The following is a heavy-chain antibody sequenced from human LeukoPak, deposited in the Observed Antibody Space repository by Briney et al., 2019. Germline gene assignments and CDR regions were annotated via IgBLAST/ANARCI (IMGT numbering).Heavy chain of an antibody. J-gene: IGHJ6*02. Sequence: GSLRLSCAASGFTFSSYDMHWVRQATGKGLEWVSAIGTAGDTYYPGSVKGRFTISRENAKNSLYLQMNSLRAGDTAVYYCARSATVVEHEDYGMDVWGQGTTVTVSS. CDR1: GFTFSSYD. V-gene: IGHV3-13*01. D-gene: IGHD4-23*01. CDR2: IGTAGDT. CDR3: ARSATVVEHEDYGMDV.